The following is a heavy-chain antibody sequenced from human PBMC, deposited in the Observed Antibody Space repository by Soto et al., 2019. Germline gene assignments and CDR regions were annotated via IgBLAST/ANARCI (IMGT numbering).Heavy chain of an antibody. Sequence: SETLSLTCTVSGGSISSYYWIWIRQPPGKGLEWIGYIYYSGSTNYNPSLKSRVTISVDTSKNQFSLKLSSVTAADTAVYYCARAGWLQSRYYFDYWGQGTLVTVSS. CDR1: GGSISSYY. J-gene: IGHJ4*02. CDR3: ARAGWLQSRYYFDY. V-gene: IGHV4-59*01. D-gene: IGHD5-12*01. CDR2: IYYSGST.